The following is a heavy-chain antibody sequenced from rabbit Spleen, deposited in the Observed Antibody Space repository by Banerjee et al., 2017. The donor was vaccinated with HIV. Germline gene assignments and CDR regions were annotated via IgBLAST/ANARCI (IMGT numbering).Heavy chain of an antibody. Sequence: QEQLVESGGGLVKPEGSLTLTCKASGFSFSSQHTMCWVRQAPGKGPELIACIYAGSSGTTYYASCAKGRFTISKTSSTTVTLQMTSLTAADTASYFCASNQGGIGYGYSLWGPGTLVTVS. CDR3: ASNQGGIGYGYSL. D-gene: IGHD6-1*01. V-gene: IGHV1S45*01. J-gene: IGHJ4*01. CDR1: GFSFSSQHT. CDR2: IYAGSSGTT.